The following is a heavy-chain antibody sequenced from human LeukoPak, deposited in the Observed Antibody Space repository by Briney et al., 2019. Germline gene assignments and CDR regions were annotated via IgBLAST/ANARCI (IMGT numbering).Heavy chain of an antibody. CDR1: GYTFTSYG. Sequence: ASVTVSCKSSGYTFTSYGISWVRQAPGQGLEWMGWISAYNGNTNYAQKLQGRVTMTTDTSTSTAYMELSSLRSEDTAVYYCARVKSPYYFDYWGQGTLVTVSS. J-gene: IGHJ4*02. V-gene: IGHV1-18*01. CDR3: ARVKSPYYFDY. CDR2: ISAYNGNT.